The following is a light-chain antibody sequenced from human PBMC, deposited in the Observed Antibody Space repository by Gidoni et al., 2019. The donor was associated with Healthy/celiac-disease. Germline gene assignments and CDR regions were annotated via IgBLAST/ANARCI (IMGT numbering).Light chain of an antibody. CDR1: QSVSSSY. J-gene: IGKJ2*01. CDR2: GAS. V-gene: IGKV3-20*01. CDR3: QQYGSSPPYT. Sequence: EIVLTQSPGTLSLSPGERATLSCRASQSVSSSYLAWYQQKPGQAPRLLIDGASSRATGIPDRVSGSGCGTDFTLTISRLEPEDVAAYYWQQYGSSPPYTFGQGTKLEIK.